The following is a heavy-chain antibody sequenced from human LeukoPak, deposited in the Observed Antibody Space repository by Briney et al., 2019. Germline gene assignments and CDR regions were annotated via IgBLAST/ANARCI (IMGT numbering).Heavy chain of an antibody. CDR2: ISPSDGGT. CDR1: GYTFINYY. D-gene: IGHD3-10*01. V-gene: IGHV1-46*01. J-gene: IGHJ4*02. Sequence: ASVKVSCKASGYTFINYYMHWVRQAPGQGLEWLGMISPSDGGTDYAQNFQGRVTMTRDTSTSTVYMELSSLRSEDTAVYYCAREFRTLRGVREYYFDYWGQGTLVTVSS. CDR3: AREFRTLRGVREYYFDY.